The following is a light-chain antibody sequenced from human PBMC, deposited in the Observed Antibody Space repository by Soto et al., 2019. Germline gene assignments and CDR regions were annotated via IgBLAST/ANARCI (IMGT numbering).Light chain of an antibody. J-gene: IGKJ1*01. V-gene: IGKV3-15*01. CDR3: QQYNNWPPVT. CDR1: QSVRSS. CDR2: DAS. Sequence: EIVLTQSPATLSLSPGERATLSCRASQSVRSSLAWYQQKPGQAPRLLIYDASTRATGIPARFSGSGSGTEFTLTISSLQSEDFAVYYCQQYNNWPPVTFGQGTKVDIK.